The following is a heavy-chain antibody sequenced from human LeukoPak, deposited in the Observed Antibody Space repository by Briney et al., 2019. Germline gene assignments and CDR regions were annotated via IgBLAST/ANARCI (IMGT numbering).Heavy chain of an antibody. Sequence: SGGSLRLSCVASGFTFSRYWMSWVRQAPGKGLEWVANIKEDGSEKRYVDSVKGRFTISRDNAKNSLYLEMSSLRAEDTAIYYCARDRYFSVWGKGTTVTISS. V-gene: IGHV3-7*01. CDR3: ARDRYFSV. D-gene: IGHD3-9*01. CDR1: GFTFSRYW. J-gene: IGHJ6*04. CDR2: IKEDGSEK.